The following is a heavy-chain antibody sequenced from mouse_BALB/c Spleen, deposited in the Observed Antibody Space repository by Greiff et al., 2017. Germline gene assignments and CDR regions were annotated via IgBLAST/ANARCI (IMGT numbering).Heavy chain of an antibody. CDR2: INPYNDGT. D-gene: IGHD1-1*01. J-gene: IGHJ3*01. CDR1: GYTFTSYV. Sequence: EVQLQQSGPELVKPGASVKMSCKASGYTFTSYVMHWVKQKPGQGLEWIGYINPYNDGTKYNEKFKGKATLTSDKSSSTAYMELSSLTSEDSAVYYCAEGDYYGNSYECAYWGQGTLVTVSA. CDR3: AEGDYYGNSYECAY. V-gene: IGHV1-14*01.